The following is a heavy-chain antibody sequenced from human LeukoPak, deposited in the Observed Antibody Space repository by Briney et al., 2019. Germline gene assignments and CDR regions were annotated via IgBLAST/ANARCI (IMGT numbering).Heavy chain of an antibody. J-gene: IGHJ4*02. CDR2: INLNSGGT. Sequence: AASVKVSCKPSGYTFTGYYMHWVRQAPGQGLEWMGWINLNSGGTNYAQKFQGRVTMTRDTSISTAYMELSRLRSDDTAVYFCARGSAEKDHDSSGFDYWGQGTLVTVSS. CDR3: ARGSAEKDHDSSGFDY. CDR1: GYTFTGYY. V-gene: IGHV1-2*02. D-gene: IGHD3-22*01.